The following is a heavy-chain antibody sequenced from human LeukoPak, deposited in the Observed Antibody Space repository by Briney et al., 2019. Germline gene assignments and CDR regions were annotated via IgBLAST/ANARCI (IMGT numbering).Heavy chain of an antibody. V-gene: IGHV4-59*11. Sequence: SETLSLTCNVSGGSISSHYWSWIRQPPGKGLEWIGYIYFLGSTNYNPSLKSRVTISVDMSKNQFSLKLTSVTAADTAVYYCARDLIVPVGLTGSGSYSTDYWGQGTLVTVSS. J-gene: IGHJ4*02. CDR3: ARDLIVPVGLTGSGSYSTDY. CDR1: GGSISSHY. CDR2: IYFLGST. D-gene: IGHD3-10*01.